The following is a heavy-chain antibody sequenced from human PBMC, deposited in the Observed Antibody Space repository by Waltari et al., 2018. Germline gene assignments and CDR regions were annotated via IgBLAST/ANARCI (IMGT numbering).Heavy chain of an antibody. CDR1: GFSLGSSA. Sequence: EAQLLESGGGLVQPGESLRLSCAASGFSLGSSATVWVCQAPGEGLEWISVLTRSGDILFNADSVKGRFIISRDNSKKTLHLQMSSLSAEDTGMYYCATSFAHSGTGYADFAFWGQGTLVTVSS. J-gene: IGHJ4*02. D-gene: IGHD1-26*01. CDR2: LTRSGDIL. CDR3: ATSFAHSGTGYADFAF. V-gene: IGHV3-23*01.